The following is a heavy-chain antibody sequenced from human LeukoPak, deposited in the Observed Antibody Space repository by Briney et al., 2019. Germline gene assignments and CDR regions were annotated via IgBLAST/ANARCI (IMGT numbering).Heavy chain of an antibody. D-gene: IGHD6-13*01. Sequence: GASVKVSCKASGYTFTDYYMHWVRQAPGQGLEWMGWISPTSGGTSFAQNFQGRVTMTRDTSISTAYMELSTLRSDDAAVYYCAKDLGSSWFFFDYWGQGTLVTVSS. J-gene: IGHJ4*02. V-gene: IGHV1-2*02. CDR2: ISPTSGGT. CDR1: GYTFTDYY. CDR3: AKDLGSSWFFFDY.